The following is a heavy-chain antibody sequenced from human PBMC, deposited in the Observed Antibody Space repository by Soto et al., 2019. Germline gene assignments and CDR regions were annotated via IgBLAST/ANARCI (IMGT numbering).Heavy chain of an antibody. D-gene: IGHD3-3*01. Sequence: EVQLLESGGGLVQPGGSLRLSCAASGFTFSSYAMSWVRQAPGKGLEWVSTISNSGANTYYTDSVKGRFTISRDNSRNNLYLQMNSLRVEDTSVYYCVQPPPRYYEFWSGYYFDYWGQGTLVTVSS. CDR2: ISNSGANT. J-gene: IGHJ4*02. CDR1: GFTFSSYA. V-gene: IGHV3-23*01. CDR3: VQPPPRYYEFWSGYYFDY.